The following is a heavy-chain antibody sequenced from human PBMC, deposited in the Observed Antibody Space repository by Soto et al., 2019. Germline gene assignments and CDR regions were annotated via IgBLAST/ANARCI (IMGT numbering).Heavy chain of an antibody. CDR2: IYPGDSDT. Sequence: GESLKISCKGSGYTFTNYWIGWVRQMPGTGLEWMGIIYPGDSDTRYRPSFQGQFTISADKSISTAYLQWSGLKASDTAIYYCARLAPEDSYRLLSSIQLRGAFDHWGQGAPVTVSS. V-gene: IGHV5-51*01. D-gene: IGHD1-1*01. CDR3: ARLAPEDSYRLLSSIQLRGAFDH. CDR1: GYTFTNYW. J-gene: IGHJ4*02.